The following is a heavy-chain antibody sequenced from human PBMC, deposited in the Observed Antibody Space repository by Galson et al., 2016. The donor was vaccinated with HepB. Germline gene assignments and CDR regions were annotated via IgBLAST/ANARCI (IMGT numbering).Heavy chain of an antibody. CDR2: ITPFNGNT. V-gene: IGHV1-45*02. CDR3: ATQGDYGDYYGY. D-gene: IGHD4-17*01. CDR1: GSTFTYRY. Sequence: SVKVSCKASGSTFTYRYLHWVRQAPGQAHEWMGWITPFNGNTNYAQKLQDRVTITTDRSMNTAYMELSSLRSENTAMYYCATQGDYGDYYGYWGQGTLVTVSS. J-gene: IGHJ4*02.